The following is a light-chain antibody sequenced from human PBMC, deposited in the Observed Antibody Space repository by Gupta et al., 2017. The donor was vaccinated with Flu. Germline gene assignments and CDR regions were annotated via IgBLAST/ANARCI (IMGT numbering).Light chain of an antibody. CDR2: GES. J-gene: IGKJ1*01. Sequence: SLSPGERANLSCRASQRISTSLAWYQQKTGQTPRRRIYGESRRATGIPARFSGSGSGREFNLNISSLQSEEWAVYYCLQYHSLPQRAPWTFGQGTKVEIK. CDR1: QRISTS. CDR3: LQYHSLPQRAPWT. V-gene: IGKV3D-15*01.